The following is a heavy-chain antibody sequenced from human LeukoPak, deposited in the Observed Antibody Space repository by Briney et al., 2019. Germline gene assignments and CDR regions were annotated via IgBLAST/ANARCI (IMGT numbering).Heavy chain of an antibody. CDR3: ARRPGFGREPAANYYYYYMDV. D-gene: IGHD2-2*01. CDR1: GGSISSSSYY. J-gene: IGHJ6*03. Sequence: SETLSLTCTVSGGSISSSSYYWGWIRQPPGKGLEWIGSIYYSGSTYYNPSLKSRVTISVDTSKNQFSLKLSSVTAADTAVYYCARRPGFGREPAANYYYYYMDVWGKGTTVTVSS. V-gene: IGHV4-39*07. CDR2: IYYSGST.